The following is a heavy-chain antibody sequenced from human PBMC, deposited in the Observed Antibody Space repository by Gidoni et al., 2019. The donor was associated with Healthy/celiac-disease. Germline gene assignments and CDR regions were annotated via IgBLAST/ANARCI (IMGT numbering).Heavy chain of an antibody. CDR1: GFTFSRYA. V-gene: IGHV3-23*04. CDR2: ISGSGGST. CDR3: AKARYYCSSTSCYTRGGYYYYGMDV. Sequence: EVQLVESGGGLVQPGGSLSLSCAASGFTFSRYAMSWVRLPTGKGLELVAGISGSGGSTYYADSVKGRFTISRDNSKNTLYLQMNSLRAEDTAVYYCAKARYYCSSTSCYTRGGYYYYGMDVWGQGTTVTVSS. J-gene: IGHJ6*02. D-gene: IGHD2-2*02.